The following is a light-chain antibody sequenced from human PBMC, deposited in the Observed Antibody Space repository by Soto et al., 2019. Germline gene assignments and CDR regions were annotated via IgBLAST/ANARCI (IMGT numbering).Light chain of an antibody. J-gene: IGLJ1*01. Sequence: QSALTQPASVSGSPGQSITIPCTGTSSDVGGYNYVSWYQHHPGKAPKLMIYDVSNRPSGVSNRFSGSKSGNTASLTISGLQPEDEADYYCCSYTTSNTPQIVFGTGTKVTVL. CDR1: SSDVGGYNY. CDR3: CSYTTSNTPQIV. V-gene: IGLV2-14*03. CDR2: DVS.